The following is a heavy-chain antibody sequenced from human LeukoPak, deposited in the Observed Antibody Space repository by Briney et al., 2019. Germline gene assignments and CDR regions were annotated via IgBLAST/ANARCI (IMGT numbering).Heavy chain of an antibody. J-gene: IGHJ4*02. V-gene: IGHV1-46*01. CDR3: AIVGATGGFDY. Sequence: ASVKVSCKASGYTFTSYGISWVRQAPGQGLEWMGIIDPSGGSTSYAQKFQGRVTMTRDTSTSTVYMELSSLRSEDTAVYYCAIVGATGGFDYWGQGTLVTVSS. CDR1: GYTFTSYG. D-gene: IGHD1-26*01. CDR2: IDPSGGST.